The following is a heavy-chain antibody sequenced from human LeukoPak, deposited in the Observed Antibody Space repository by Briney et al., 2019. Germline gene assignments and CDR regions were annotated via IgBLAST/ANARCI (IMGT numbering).Heavy chain of an antibody. Sequence: SETLSLTCTVSGGSIRSYYWSWIRQPPGKGLEWIGEINHSGSTNYNPSIKSRVTISIDTSKNQFSLKLSSVTAADTAVYYCANRGSSISLRWGQGTLVTVSS. CDR2: INHSGST. CDR1: GGSIRSYY. J-gene: IGHJ4*02. V-gene: IGHV4-34*01. D-gene: IGHD6-6*01. CDR3: ANRGSSISLR.